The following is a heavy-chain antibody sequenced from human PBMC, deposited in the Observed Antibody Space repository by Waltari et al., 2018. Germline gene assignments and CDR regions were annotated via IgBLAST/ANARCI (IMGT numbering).Heavy chain of an antibody. D-gene: IGHD2-2*01. CDR3: AIPGGDIVVVPAPDDVAFDI. CDR2: INHSGST. Sequence: QVQLQQWGAGLLKPSETLSLTCAVYGGSFSGSYWSWIRQPPGKGREWIGEINHSGSTNYNPSLKSRVTISVDTSKNQFSLKLSSVTAADTAVYYCAIPGGDIVVVPAPDDVAFDIWGQGTMVTVSS. J-gene: IGHJ3*02. V-gene: IGHV4-34*01. CDR1: GGSFSGSY.